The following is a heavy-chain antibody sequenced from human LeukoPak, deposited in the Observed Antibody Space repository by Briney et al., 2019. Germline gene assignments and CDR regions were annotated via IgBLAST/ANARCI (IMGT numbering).Heavy chain of an antibody. J-gene: IGHJ3*02. CDR2: KYARGNS. V-gene: IGHV4-4*07. CDR3: ARGRYCSADICTGGDSFDI. CDR1: GGSISNYY. D-gene: IGHD2-15*01. Sequence: SETLSLTCTVSGGSISNYYWSWIRQPAGKGLEWIGRKYARGNSNYNPPVQSRVTMSVDTSKNQFSLKLRSVTAADTAVYYGARGRYCSADICTGGDSFDIWGQGTMVSVSS.